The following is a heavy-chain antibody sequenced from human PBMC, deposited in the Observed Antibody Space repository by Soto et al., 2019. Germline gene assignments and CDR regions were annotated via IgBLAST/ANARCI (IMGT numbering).Heavy chain of an antibody. CDR1: GGSITGGFSY. V-gene: IGHV4-31*03. D-gene: IGHD2-2*01. Sequence: QLQLRESGPGLVQPAQTLSLTCTVAGGSITGGFSYWTWVRQHPGKGLEWVGHIYYSGTAYYNPSLKSRVDISVDPSQNRFSLKLSSVTAADTAMYFCASSLPGWTIFYMEIWGEGTTVTVSS. CDR3: ASSLPGWTIFYMEI. CDR2: IYYSGTA. J-gene: IGHJ6*03.